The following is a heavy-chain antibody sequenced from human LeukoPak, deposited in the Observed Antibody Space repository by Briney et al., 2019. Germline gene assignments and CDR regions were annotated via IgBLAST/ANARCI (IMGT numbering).Heavy chain of an antibody. CDR2: ISSNGGST. Sequence: GRSLRLSCAASGFTFSSYAMHWVRQAPGKGLEYVSAISSNGGSTHYANSVKGRFTISRDNSKNTLYLQMGSLRAEDMAVYYCARGGLRYFDWSRPFDYWGQGTLVTVSS. D-gene: IGHD3-9*01. J-gene: IGHJ4*02. V-gene: IGHV3-64*01. CDR1: GFTFSSYA. CDR3: ARGGLRYFDWSRPFDY.